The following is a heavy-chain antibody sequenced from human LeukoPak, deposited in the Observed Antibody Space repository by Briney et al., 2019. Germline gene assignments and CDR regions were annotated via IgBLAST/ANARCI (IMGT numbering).Heavy chain of an antibody. D-gene: IGHD1/OR15-1a*01. Sequence: KTGGSLRLSCAASGFTFSDYYMSWIRQAPGKGLEWVSYISSRDNSIYYVDSVKGRFTISRDNAKNSLDLQMNSLRPEDTAVYYCARHRDIGTTTTLFYYWGQGTLVTVSS. CDR2: ISSRDNSI. V-gene: IGHV3-11*04. CDR1: GFTFSDYY. J-gene: IGHJ4*02. CDR3: ARHRDIGTTTTLFYY.